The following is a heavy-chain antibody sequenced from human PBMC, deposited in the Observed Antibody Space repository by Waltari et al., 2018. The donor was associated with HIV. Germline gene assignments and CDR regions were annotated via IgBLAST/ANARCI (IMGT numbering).Heavy chain of an antibody. CDR2: VWYDGKNK. CDR1: GFTFSSYG. D-gene: IGHD3-22*01. Sequence: QVQLVESGGGVVQPGRSLRLSCAASGFTFSSYGMHWVRPAPGKGLEWLAVVWYDGKNKYYADSLKGRFTVSRENAKNTLFLQMNSLRVDDTAVYYCARTPYDTSGYCFDYWGQGTLVTVSS. CDR3: ARTPYDTSGYCFDY. V-gene: IGHV3-33*01. J-gene: IGHJ4*02.